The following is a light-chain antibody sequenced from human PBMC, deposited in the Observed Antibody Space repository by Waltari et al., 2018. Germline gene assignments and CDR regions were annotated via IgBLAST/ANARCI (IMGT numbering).Light chain of an antibody. CDR2: GSS. CDR1: QDIATY. V-gene: IGKV1-39*01. Sequence: DIQMTQSPSSLSASVGDRIIITCRASQDIATYLSWYQQKPGTAPKLLIYGSSTLQRGVPTRFIGAGSGTDFTLTISGLQPDDFATYYCQQNYRPPYTFGQGT. CDR3: QQNYRPPYT. J-gene: IGKJ2*01.